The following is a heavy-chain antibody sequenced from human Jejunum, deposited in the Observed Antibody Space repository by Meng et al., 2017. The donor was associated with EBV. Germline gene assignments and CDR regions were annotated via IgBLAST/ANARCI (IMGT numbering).Heavy chain of an antibody. J-gene: IGHJ4*02. CDR2: IYYSVST. CDR1: GGSMSNFY. CDR3: ARGGGRPEY. Sequence: HVQLKDSGSVLVNLRVPLSLTCTVSGGSMSNFYWSWFRQPPGKGLEWIGYIYYSVSTNYNPSLKSRVTISVDTSKNQFSLSLSSVTAADTAVYYCARGGGRPEYWGQGILVTVSS. D-gene: IGHD3-10*01. V-gene: IGHV4-59*01.